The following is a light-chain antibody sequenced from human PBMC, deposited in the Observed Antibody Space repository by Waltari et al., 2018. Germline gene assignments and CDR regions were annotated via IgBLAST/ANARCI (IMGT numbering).Light chain of an antibody. Sequence: CRASQGVSRSLTWYQQKPGQAPRLLIYGASTRATGIPERFSGSGSGTDFSLTISRLEPDDFAVYYCQHYLRLPVTFGQGTTVEI. CDR3: QHYLRLPVT. CDR2: GAS. V-gene: IGKV3-20*01. J-gene: IGKJ1*01. CDR1: QGVSRS.